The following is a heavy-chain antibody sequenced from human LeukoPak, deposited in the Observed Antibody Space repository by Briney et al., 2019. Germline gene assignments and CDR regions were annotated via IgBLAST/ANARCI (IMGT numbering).Heavy chain of an antibody. CDR1: GFTFDDYA. Sequence: PGGSLRLSCAASGFTFDDYAMHWVRHAPGKGLEWVSGISWNSGSIGYADSVKGRFTISRDNAKNSLYLQMNSLRAEDTALYYCAKGGSVVVAAKIDYWGQGTLVTVSS. V-gene: IGHV3-9*01. CDR3: AKGGSVVVAAKIDY. D-gene: IGHD2-15*01. J-gene: IGHJ4*02. CDR2: ISWNSGSI.